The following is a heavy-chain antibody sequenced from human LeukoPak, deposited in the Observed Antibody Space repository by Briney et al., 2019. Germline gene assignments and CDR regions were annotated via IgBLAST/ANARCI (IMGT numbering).Heavy chain of an antibody. D-gene: IGHD3-22*01. CDR1: GGSFSGYY. Sequence: SETLSLTCAVYGGSFSGYYWSWIRQPPGKGLEWIGEINHSGSTNYNPSLKSRVTISVDTSKNQFSLKLSSVTAADTAVYYCARGLTDYYDSSGYGWFDPWGQGALVTVSS. CDR2: INHSGST. J-gene: IGHJ5*02. V-gene: IGHV4-34*01. CDR3: ARGLTDYYDSSGYGWFDP.